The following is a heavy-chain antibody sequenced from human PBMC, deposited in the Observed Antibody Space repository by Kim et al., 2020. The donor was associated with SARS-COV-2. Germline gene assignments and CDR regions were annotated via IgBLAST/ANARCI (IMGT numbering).Heavy chain of an antibody. J-gene: IGHJ4*02. CDR1: GFTFSSYS. V-gene: IGHV3-21*01. CDR2: ISSSSYI. Sequence: GGSLRLSCAASGFTFSSYSMNWVRQAPGKWLEWVSSISSSSYIYYADSVKGRFTISRDNAKNSLYLQMNSLRAEDTAVYYCARVPGSGWSYDYWGQGTLVTVSS. CDR3: ARVPGSGWSYDY. D-gene: IGHD6-19*01.